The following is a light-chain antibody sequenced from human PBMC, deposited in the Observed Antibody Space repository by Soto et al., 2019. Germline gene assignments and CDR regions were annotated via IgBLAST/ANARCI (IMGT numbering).Light chain of an antibody. V-gene: IGKV3-11*01. CDR2: DAS. Sequence: EIVLTQSPATLSLSPGERATLSCRASQSVSRYLDWYQQKPGQAPRLLIYDASNIATGIPARFSGSGSGTDFTLTISSLEPEDFAVYYCQQRSDWPPTFGPGTKVDIK. CDR1: QSVSRY. J-gene: IGKJ3*01. CDR3: QQRSDWPPT.